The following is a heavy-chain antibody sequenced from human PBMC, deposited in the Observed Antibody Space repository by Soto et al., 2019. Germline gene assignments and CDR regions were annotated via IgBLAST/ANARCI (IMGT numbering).Heavy chain of an antibody. D-gene: IGHD2-2*01. Sequence: EVQLLESGGGLVQPGGSLRHSCAASGFTFSSYAMGWVRQAPGKGLEWVSAISGSGGSTYYADSVKGRFTISRDNSKNTLYLQMNSLRAEDTAVYYCAKAGYCSSATCATRYYYMDVWGKGTTVTVSS. V-gene: IGHV3-23*01. CDR1: GFTFSSYA. J-gene: IGHJ6*03. CDR2: ISGSGGST. CDR3: AKAGYCSSATCATRYYYMDV.